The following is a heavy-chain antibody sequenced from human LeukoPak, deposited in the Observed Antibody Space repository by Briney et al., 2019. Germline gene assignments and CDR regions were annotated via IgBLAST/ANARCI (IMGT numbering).Heavy chain of an antibody. CDR2: IYYSGST. V-gene: IGHV4-59*12. Sequence: SETLSLTCTVSGGSISSYYWSWIRQPPGEGLEWIGSIYYSGSTYYNPSLKSRVTISVDTSKNQFSLRLSSVTAADTAVYYCARVQDYYGSGSYYNSWYYFDYWGQGTLVTVSS. J-gene: IGHJ4*02. CDR3: ARVQDYYGSGSYYNSWYYFDY. CDR1: GGSISSYY. D-gene: IGHD3-10*01.